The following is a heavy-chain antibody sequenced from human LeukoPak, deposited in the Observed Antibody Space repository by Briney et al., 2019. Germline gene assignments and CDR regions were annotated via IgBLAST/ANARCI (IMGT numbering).Heavy chain of an antibody. D-gene: IGHD6-19*01. Sequence: KPSETPSLTCTVSGGSISSYYWSWIRQPPGKGLEWIGYIYYSGSTNYNPSLKSRVTISVDTSKNQFSLKLSSVTAADTAVYYCARAIAVAGLASAGLNFDYWGQGTLVTVSS. CDR2: IYYSGST. CDR1: GGSISSYY. J-gene: IGHJ4*02. V-gene: IGHV4-59*01. CDR3: ARAIAVAGLASAGLNFDY.